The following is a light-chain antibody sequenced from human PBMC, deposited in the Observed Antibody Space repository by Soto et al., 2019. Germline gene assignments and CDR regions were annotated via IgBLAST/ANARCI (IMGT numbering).Light chain of an antibody. CDR3: QQRSNWPPT. Sequence: EIVLTQSPGTLSLSPGERATLSCRASQSVSSSYLAWYQQKPGQAPRLLIYDASSRATGIPARFSGSGSGTDFTLTISSLEPEDFAVYYCQQRSNWPPTFGQGTKVDI. J-gene: IGKJ1*01. CDR1: QSVSSSY. V-gene: IGKV3D-20*02. CDR2: DAS.